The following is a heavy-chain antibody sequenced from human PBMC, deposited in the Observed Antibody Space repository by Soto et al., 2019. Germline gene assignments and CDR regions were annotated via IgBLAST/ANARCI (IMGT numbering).Heavy chain of an antibody. CDR3: AGGSSSWYRWFDP. Sequence: SVKVSCKASGFTFSSSAMQWVRQARGQRLEWIGWIVVGSGNTNYAQKFQERVTITRDMSTSTAYMELSSLRSEDTAVYYCAGGSSSWYRWFDPWGQGTLVTVSS. D-gene: IGHD6-13*01. CDR2: IVVGSGNT. V-gene: IGHV1-58*02. CDR1: GFTFSSSA. J-gene: IGHJ5*02.